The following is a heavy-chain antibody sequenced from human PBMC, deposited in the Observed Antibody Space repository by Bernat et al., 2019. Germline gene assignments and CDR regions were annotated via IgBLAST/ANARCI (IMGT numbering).Heavy chain of an antibody. CDR2: IDPATGKT. CDR1: RYSFISYG. CDR3: ARAIGDASFSSYYGLDV. Sequence: QVQLVQSASEVKNPGASVNISCKALRYSFISYGIHWLRQAPGQRLEWMGWIDPATGKTKFSQKYQGRVTITMYTSASTFYLGLSSLRSEDTALYYCARAIGDASFSSYYGLDVWGQGTTVTVSS. V-gene: IGHV1-3*01. J-gene: IGHJ6*02. D-gene: IGHD3-16*01.